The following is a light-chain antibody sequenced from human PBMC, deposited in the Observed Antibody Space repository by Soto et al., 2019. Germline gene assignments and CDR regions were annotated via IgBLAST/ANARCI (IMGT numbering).Light chain of an antibody. CDR1: QSVIID. J-gene: IGKJ1*01. V-gene: IGKV3D-15*01. CDR2: DAS. CDR3: HQYQSYS. Sequence: EIVMTQSPATLSVSPGERATLSCRASQSVIIDLAWYQQKPGQAPRLLIYDASNRATGIPARFSGSGSGTDFTLTISSLQPDDFATYYCHQYQSYSFGQGTKVDIK.